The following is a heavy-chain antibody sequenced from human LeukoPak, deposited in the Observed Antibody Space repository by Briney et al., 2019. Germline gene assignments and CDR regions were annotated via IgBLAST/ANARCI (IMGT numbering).Heavy chain of an antibody. CDR3: ARGSYTGFDLYFDY. D-gene: IGHD5-12*01. CDR1: GFSFSTQE. J-gene: IGHJ4*02. Sequence: GGSLRLSCATSGFSFSTQEMTWVRQAPGKGLEWVSYISSNSRTIYYADSVKGRFTSSRDNTRNSVFLQLNSPRVEDTGFYYCARGSYTGFDLYFDYWGQGTLVTVSS. CDR2: ISSNSRTI. V-gene: IGHV3-48*03.